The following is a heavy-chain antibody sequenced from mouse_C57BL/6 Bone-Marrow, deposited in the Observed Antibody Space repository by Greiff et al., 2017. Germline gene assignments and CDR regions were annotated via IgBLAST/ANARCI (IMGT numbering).Heavy chain of an antibody. CDR1: GYSITSGYY. J-gene: IGHJ3*01. CDR3: ARVDPRFFFAY. V-gene: IGHV3-6*01. Sequence: EVKVEESGPGLVKPSQSLSLTCSVTGYSITSGYYWNWIRQFPGNKLEWMGYISYDGSNNYNPSLKNRISITRDKSKNQFFLKLNSVTTEDTATYYCARVDPRFFFAYWGQGTLVTVSA. CDR2: ISYDGSN.